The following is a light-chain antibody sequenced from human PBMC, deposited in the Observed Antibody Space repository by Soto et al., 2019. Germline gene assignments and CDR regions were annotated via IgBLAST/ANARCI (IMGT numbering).Light chain of an antibody. J-gene: IGKJ1*01. Sequence: IVLTQSPGTLSLSPGDRATLSCRASQRVSARYLAWFHQKPGQAPRLLIFGASARATGIPDRFSGSGSGTDFTLTIDRLQPEDFAMYYCQQYRDSPPTFGQGTKLEIK. CDR1: QRVSARY. V-gene: IGKV3-20*01. CDR2: GAS. CDR3: QQYRDSPPT.